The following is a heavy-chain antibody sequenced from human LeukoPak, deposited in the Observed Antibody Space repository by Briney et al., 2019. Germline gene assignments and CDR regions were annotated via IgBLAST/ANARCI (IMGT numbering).Heavy chain of an antibody. Sequence: SVKVSCKASGGTFSSYAISWVRQAPGQGLEWTGGIIPIFGTANYAQKFQGRVTITADESTSTAYMELSSLRSEDTAVYYCARGLYDFWSGFVNWFDPWGQGTLVTVSS. V-gene: IGHV1-69*13. D-gene: IGHD3-3*01. CDR2: IIPIFGTA. J-gene: IGHJ5*02. CDR1: GGTFSSYA. CDR3: ARGLYDFWSGFVNWFDP.